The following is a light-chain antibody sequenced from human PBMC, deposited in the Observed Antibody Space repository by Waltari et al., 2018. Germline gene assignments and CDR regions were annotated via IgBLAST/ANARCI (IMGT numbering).Light chain of an antibody. CDR3: QQSYTSPYT. CDR1: QDISDF. J-gene: IGKJ2*01. V-gene: IGKV1-39*01. Sequence: IHMTQSPSSLSASVGDTVTIGCRTSQDISDFLNWYQQTSGKAPRLLIFAASSLHSGVPSRFSGSGSGTNFTLTISGLQREDVASYYCQQSYTSPYTFGPGAKLEIK. CDR2: AAS.